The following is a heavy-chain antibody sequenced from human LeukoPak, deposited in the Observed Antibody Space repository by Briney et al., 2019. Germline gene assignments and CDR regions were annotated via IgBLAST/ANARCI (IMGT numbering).Heavy chain of an antibody. Sequence: GGSLRLSCAASGFTFSSYAMHWVRQAPGKGLEWVAVISYDGSNKYYADSVKGRFTISRDNAKNTLYLQMNSLRAEDTAVYYCARVQNFWSLAAFDYWGQGTLVTVSS. CDR1: GFTFSSYA. CDR2: ISYDGSNK. CDR3: ARVQNFWSLAAFDY. D-gene: IGHD3-3*01. J-gene: IGHJ4*02. V-gene: IGHV3-30-3*01.